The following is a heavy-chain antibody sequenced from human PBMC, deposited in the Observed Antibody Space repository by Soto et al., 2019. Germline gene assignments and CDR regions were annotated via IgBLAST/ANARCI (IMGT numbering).Heavy chain of an antibody. V-gene: IGHV3-11*01. CDR3: ARGAEMSSLTKWFDP. Sequence: PGGSLRLSCAASGFIFSDYYMSWIRQAPGKGLEWLAYISRDGNAIFYADSVNGRFTISRDNAKNSLFLQMDDLRAEDTAMFFCARGAEMSSLTKWFDPRGQGTLVTVSS. CDR1: GFIFSDYY. CDR2: ISRDGNAI. D-gene: IGHD1-1*01. J-gene: IGHJ5*02.